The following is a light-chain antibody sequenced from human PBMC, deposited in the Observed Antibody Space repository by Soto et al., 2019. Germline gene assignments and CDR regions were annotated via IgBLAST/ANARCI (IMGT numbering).Light chain of an antibody. CDR3: MIWHSSAWV. Sequence: QSVLTQPSSLSASPGASASLTCTLRSGINVGTYRIYWYQQKPGSPPQYLLRYKSDSDKQQGSGVPSRFSGSKDASANAGILLISGLQSEDEADYYCMIWHSSAWVFGGVTKVTVL. J-gene: IGLJ3*02. V-gene: IGLV5-45*03. CDR2: YKSDSDK. CDR1: SGINVGTYR.